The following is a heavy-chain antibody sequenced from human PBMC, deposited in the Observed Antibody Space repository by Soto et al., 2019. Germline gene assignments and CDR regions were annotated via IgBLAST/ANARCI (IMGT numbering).Heavy chain of an antibody. Sequence: SETLSLTCSISGASISSDDYYWSWFRRPPGKGLEWIGYISYSGSTYYNPSLKSRITISVDTSKTQFSLILSSVTAADTAVFYCAREVNNYYGMDVWGQGTTVTVSS. V-gene: IGHV4-30-4*01. J-gene: IGHJ6*02. CDR2: ISYSGST. CDR1: GASISSDDYY. CDR3: AREVNNYYGMDV.